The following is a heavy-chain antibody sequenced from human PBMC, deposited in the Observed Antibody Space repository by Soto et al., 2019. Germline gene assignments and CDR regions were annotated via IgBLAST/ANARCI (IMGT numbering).Heavy chain of an antibody. V-gene: IGHV3-23*01. CDR2: ISGSGGST. CDR3: AKTDDYGDMFDY. J-gene: IGHJ4*02. CDR1: GFTFSSYA. D-gene: IGHD4-17*01. Sequence: EVQLLESGGGLVQPGGSLRLSCAASGFTFSSYAMSWVRQAPGKGLEWVSAISGSGGSTYYADSVKGRFTISRDNSKNTLYLHMNSLRAEDTAGYYCAKTDDYGDMFDYWGQGTLVTVSS.